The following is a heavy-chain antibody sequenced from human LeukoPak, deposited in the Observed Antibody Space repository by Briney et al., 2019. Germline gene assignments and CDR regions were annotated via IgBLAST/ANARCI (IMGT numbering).Heavy chain of an antibody. V-gene: IGHV4-34*01. CDR2: INHSGST. CDR3: ARDSGYGDYHYYGMDV. CDR1: GGSFSGYY. Sequence: PSETLSLTCAVYGGSFSGYYWSWIRQPPGKGLEWIGEINHSGSTNYNPSLKSRVTISVDTSKNQFSLKLSSVTAADTAVYYCARDSGYGDYHYYGMDVWGQGTTVTVSS. D-gene: IGHD4-17*01. J-gene: IGHJ6*02.